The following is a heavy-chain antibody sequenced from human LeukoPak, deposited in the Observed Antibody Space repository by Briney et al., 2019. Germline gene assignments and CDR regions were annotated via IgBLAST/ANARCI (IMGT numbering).Heavy chain of an antibody. CDR3: ARGPKVPTPTYYFDC. J-gene: IGHJ4*02. CDR1: GFSFCTYA. V-gene: IGHV3-23*01. Sequence: GGSLRLSCAASGFSFCTYAMTWGRQAPGKGVEWVSALSGSGASTFYAASVKGRFTISRDNSKNTLYLQMNSLRAEDTAVYYCARGPKVPTPTYYFDCWGQGTLVTVSS. D-gene: IGHD2-2*01. CDR2: LSGSGAST.